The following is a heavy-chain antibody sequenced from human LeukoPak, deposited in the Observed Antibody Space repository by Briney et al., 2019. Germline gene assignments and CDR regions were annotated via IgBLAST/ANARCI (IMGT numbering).Heavy chain of an antibody. CDR2: ISSSSSYI. CDR1: GFTFSSYS. V-gene: IGHV3-21*01. J-gene: IGHJ4*02. D-gene: IGHD2-2*01. Sequence: PGGSLRLSCAASGFTFSSYSMNWVRQAPGKGLEWVSSISSSSSYIYYADSVKGRFTISRDNAKNSLYLQMNSLRAEDTAVHYCARGRYCSSTSCYGFDYWGQGTLVTVSS. CDR3: ARGRYCSSTSCYGFDY.